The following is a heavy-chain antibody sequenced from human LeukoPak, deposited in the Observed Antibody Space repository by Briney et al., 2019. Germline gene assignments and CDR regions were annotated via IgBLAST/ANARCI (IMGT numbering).Heavy chain of an antibody. Sequence: KPSETLSLTCAVYGGSFSGYYWSWIRQPPGKGLEWIGEFNHSESTNSNPSLKSRVTISVDTSKNQFSLKLSSVTAADTAVYYCARGSLPDQTAGKWIQLWFDYYYYMDVWGKGTTVTISS. CDR3: ARGSLPDQTAGKWIQLWFDYYYYMDV. D-gene: IGHD5-18*01. CDR2: FNHSEST. V-gene: IGHV4-34*01. J-gene: IGHJ6*03. CDR1: GGSFSGYY.